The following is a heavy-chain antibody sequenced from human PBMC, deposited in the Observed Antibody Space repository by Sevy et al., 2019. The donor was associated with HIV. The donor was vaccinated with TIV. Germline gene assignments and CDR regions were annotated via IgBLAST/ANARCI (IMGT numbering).Heavy chain of an antibody. D-gene: IGHD6-13*01. Sequence: SETLSLTCAVYGGSFSGYYWSWIRQPPGKGLEWIGEINHSGSTNYNPSLKSRVTISVDTSKNQFSLKLSSVTAADTAVYYCAREEGAAAGTWRFDPWGQGTLVTVSS. J-gene: IGHJ5*02. CDR2: INHSGST. CDR1: GGSFSGYY. CDR3: AREEGAAAGTWRFDP. V-gene: IGHV4-34*01.